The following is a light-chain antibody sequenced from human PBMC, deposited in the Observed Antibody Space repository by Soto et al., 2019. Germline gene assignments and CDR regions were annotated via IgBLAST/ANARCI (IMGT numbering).Light chain of an antibody. CDR3: QAWDSSTAV. J-gene: IGLJ3*02. V-gene: IGLV3-1*01. CDR2: QDN. Sequence: SYELTQPPSVSVSPGQTASITCSGDRLGDKYASWYLQKPGQSPVLVIYQDNKRPSGIPERFSGSSSGNTATLTISGTQPMDEAEYYCQAWDSSTAVFGGGTKLTVL. CDR1: RLGDKY.